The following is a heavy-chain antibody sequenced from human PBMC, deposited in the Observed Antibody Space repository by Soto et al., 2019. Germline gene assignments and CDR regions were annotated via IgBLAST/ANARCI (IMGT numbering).Heavy chain of an antibody. J-gene: IGHJ4*02. V-gene: IGHV3-30*14. CDR3: ATGGLKVTTSYYDS. CDR2: ISYDGRNK. Sequence: QVQLVESGGGVVQPGKSLRLSCAASGFSFSTYAMYWVRQAPGKGLKWVSVISYDGRNKYYGEAMKGRFTMSRDNSKNTLYFQMNSLRAEDTAVYYCATGGLKVTTSYYDSWGQGTVVTVSS. D-gene: IGHD4-17*01. CDR1: GFSFSTYA.